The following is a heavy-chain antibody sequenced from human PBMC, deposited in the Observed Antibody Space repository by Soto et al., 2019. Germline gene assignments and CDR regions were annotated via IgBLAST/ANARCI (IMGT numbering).Heavy chain of an antibody. D-gene: IGHD2-8*01. CDR1: GYTFTRYT. Sequence: QVQLVQSGAEVKKPGASVKISCKASGYTFTRYTMNWVRQAPGQRLEWMGWINPDNGNTKSSQKFQDRVIITRDTTASTAYMDLSRPRSEGTAVYYCARGNATGQVEPWGQGTLVTVSS. V-gene: IGHV1-3*01. J-gene: IGHJ5*02. CDR3: ARGNATGQVEP. CDR2: INPDNGNT.